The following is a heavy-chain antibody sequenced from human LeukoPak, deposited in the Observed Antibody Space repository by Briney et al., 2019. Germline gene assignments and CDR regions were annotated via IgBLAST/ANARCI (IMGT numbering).Heavy chain of an antibody. V-gene: IGHV3-30-3*01. CDR1: GFTFSSYA. D-gene: IGHD1-26*01. CDR2: ISYDGSNK. J-gene: IGHJ3*02. Sequence: GGSLRLSCAASGFTFSSYAMHWVRQAPGKGLEWVAVISYDGSNKYYADSVKGRFTISRDNSKNTLYLQMNSLRAEDTAVYYCARESYSGSYLDAFDIWGQGTMVTVSS. CDR3: ARESYSGSYLDAFDI.